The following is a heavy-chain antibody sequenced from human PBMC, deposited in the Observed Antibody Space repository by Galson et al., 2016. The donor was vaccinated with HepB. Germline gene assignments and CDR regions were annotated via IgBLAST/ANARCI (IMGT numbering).Heavy chain of an antibody. CDR3: ATVKLTTWYSFDS. CDR2: IKGEADGGTT. D-gene: IGHD2-2*01. J-gene: IGHJ4*02. CDR1: GLTFTNAW. Sequence: SLRLSCVASGLTFTNAWMTWVRQAPGKGLEWVGRIKGEADGGTTDYAAPVKGRFYISRDDSTHTLFLHMNSLRVEDGAVYYCATVKLTTWYSFDSWGQGTLVTVSS. V-gene: IGHV3-15*01.